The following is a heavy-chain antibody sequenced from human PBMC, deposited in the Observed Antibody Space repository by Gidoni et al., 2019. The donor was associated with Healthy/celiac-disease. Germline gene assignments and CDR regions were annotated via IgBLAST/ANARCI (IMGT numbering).Heavy chain of an antibody. CDR1: GGSISSGGYY. Sequence: QVQLQESGPGLVKPSQPLSLTCTVSGGSISSGGYYWSWIRPHPGKGPAWIGYIYYSGRNYYNPSLKSRVTISVDTSKNQFSLKLSSVTAADTAVYYCARDRVGGREDYWGQGTLVTVSS. V-gene: IGHV4-31*03. D-gene: IGHD2-15*01. J-gene: IGHJ4*02. CDR2: IYYSGRN. CDR3: ARDRVGGREDY.